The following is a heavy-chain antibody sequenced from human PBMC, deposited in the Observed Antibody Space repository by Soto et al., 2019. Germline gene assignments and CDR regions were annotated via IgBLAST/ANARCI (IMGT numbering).Heavy chain of an antibody. V-gene: IGHV1-69*15. CDR2: IIPIFGTT. CDR3: AKDGGADGDFGNWLDP. Sequence: QVHLVQSGAEVKKPGSSVNVSCKASGGTFSNYAITWVRQAPGQGLEWVGRIIPIFGTTNVAQKFQGRVTIPADETTTTAYMELSGLRSDDTAVYYGAKDGGADGDFGNWLDPWGQGTLVTVSS. CDR1: GGTFSNYA. J-gene: IGHJ5*02. D-gene: IGHD3-16*01.